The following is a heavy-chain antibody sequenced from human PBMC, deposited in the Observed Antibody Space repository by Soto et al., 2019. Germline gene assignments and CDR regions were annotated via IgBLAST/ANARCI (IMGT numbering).Heavy chain of an antibody. CDR3: ATDRRIVRATTLGWASSDP. CDR1: GYTLTELS. D-gene: IGHD1-26*01. Sequence: QVQLVQSGAEVKKPGASVKVSCKVSGYTLTELSMHWVRQAPGKGLEWMGGFDPEDGETIYAQKFQGRVTMTEDTSTDTAYMELSSLRSEDTAVYYSATDRRIVRATTLGWASSDPWGQATLVTVSS. CDR2: FDPEDGET. V-gene: IGHV1-24*01. J-gene: IGHJ5*02.